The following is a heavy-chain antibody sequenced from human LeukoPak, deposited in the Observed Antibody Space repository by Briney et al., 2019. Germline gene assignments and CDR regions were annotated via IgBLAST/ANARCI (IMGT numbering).Heavy chain of an antibody. J-gene: IGHJ4*02. D-gene: IGHD4-17*01. V-gene: IGHV3-33*06. CDR1: GLTFSSYG. CDR3: AKAMSGDDMALDF. Sequence: PGGSRRLSCAASGLTFSSYGMHWVRQAPGKGLEWVAVIWYDGSNKYYADSVKGRFTISRDNSKCTLPLQMTSLRAEDTATYYCAKAMSGDDMALDFWGQGTLVTASS. CDR2: IWYDGSNK.